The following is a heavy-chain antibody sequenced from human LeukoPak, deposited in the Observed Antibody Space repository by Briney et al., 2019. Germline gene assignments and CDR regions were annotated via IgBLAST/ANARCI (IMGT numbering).Heavy chain of an antibody. D-gene: IGHD3-3*01. V-gene: IGHV3-30*03. CDR3: ARGVEAILTYGTIDY. CDR2: ISYDGSNK. J-gene: IGHJ4*02. Sequence: GGSLRLSCAASGFTFSSYGMHWVRQAPGKGLEWVAVISYDGSNKSYADSVKGRFTISRDNSKNTLYLQMNSLSAEDTAVYYCARGVEAILTYGTIDYWGQGTLVTVSS. CDR1: GFTFSSYG.